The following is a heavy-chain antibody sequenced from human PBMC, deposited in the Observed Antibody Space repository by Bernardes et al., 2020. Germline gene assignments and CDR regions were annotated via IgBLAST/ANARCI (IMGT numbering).Heavy chain of an antibody. Sequence: GSLRLSCAAAVFTCSSYLMSWVRPAPGKGLEWVATIKQDGSEKYYVDSVKGRFTISRDNAKNSLYLQMNSLRAEDTAVYYCARDMRLVVITHRFDYWGQGTLVTVSS. J-gene: IGHJ4*02. D-gene: IGHD3-22*01. CDR2: IKQDGSEK. V-gene: IGHV3-7*01. CDR3: ARDMRLVVITHRFDY. CDR1: VFTCSSYL.